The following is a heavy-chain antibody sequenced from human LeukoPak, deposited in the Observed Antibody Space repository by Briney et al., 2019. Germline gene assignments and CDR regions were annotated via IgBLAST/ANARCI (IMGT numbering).Heavy chain of an antibody. D-gene: IGHD3-22*01. CDR2: ISGGGGST. V-gene: IGHV3-23*01. CDR1: GFTFSSYA. CDR3: AKTMYYFDSSGYYYFQD. Sequence: GGSLRLSCAAPGFTFSSYAMSWVRQAPGKGLEWVSGISGGGGSTYYADSVKGRFIISRDNSKNTLSLQMNGLRADDTAIYYCAKTMYYFDSSGYYYFQDWGQGTLVTVS. J-gene: IGHJ1*01.